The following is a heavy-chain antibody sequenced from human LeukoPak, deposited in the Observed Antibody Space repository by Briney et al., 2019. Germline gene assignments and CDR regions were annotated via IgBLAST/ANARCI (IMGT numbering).Heavy chain of an antibody. CDR3: ARLIDRGYSYGYSDY. Sequence: GESLKISCKGSGYSFTSYWIGWVRQMPGKGLEWMGIIYPGDSDTRYSPSFQGQVTISADRSISHAYLQWSSLKASDTAMYYCARLIDRGYSYGYSDYWGQGTLVTVSS. CDR1: GYSFTSYW. D-gene: IGHD5-18*01. V-gene: IGHV5-51*01. J-gene: IGHJ4*02. CDR2: IYPGDSDT.